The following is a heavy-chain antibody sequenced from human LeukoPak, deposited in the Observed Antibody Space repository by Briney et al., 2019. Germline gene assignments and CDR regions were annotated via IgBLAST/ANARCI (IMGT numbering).Heavy chain of an antibody. D-gene: IGHD6-13*01. Sequence: SVKVSCKASGGTFSSYAISWVRQAPGQGLEWMGGIIPIFGTANYAQKFQGRVTITADKSTSTAYMELSSLRSEDTAVYYCARLRIAAAGTGDYWGQGTLVTVSS. CDR1: GGTFSSYA. CDR3: ARLRIAAAGTGDY. CDR2: IIPIFGTA. V-gene: IGHV1-69*06. J-gene: IGHJ4*02.